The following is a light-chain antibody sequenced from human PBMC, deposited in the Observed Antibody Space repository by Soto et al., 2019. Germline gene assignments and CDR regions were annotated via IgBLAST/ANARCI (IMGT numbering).Light chain of an antibody. J-gene: IGKJ1*01. V-gene: IGKV3D-20*02. Sequence: EVVLTQSPGTLSLSPGERATLSCRASESVSSNYFAWYQQKPGQAPRLLIYGASNRATGIPDRFSGSGSGTDFTLTISRLEPEDFAVYYCQQLTDWPPQWTFGQGTKVDI. CDR1: ESVSSNY. CDR2: GAS. CDR3: QQLTDWPPQWT.